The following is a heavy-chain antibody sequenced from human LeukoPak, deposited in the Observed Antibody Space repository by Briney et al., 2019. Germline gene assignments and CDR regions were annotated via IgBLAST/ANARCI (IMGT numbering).Heavy chain of an antibody. CDR2: INAGNGNT. Sequence: GASVKVSCKASGYTFTSYAMHWVRQAPGQRLEWMGWINAGNGNTKYSQKFQGRVTTTRDTSASTAYMELSSLRSEDTAVYYCARAVLAGIMDYWGQGTLVTVSS. D-gene: IGHD6-19*01. V-gene: IGHV1-3*01. CDR3: ARAVLAGIMDY. CDR1: GYTFTSYA. J-gene: IGHJ4*02.